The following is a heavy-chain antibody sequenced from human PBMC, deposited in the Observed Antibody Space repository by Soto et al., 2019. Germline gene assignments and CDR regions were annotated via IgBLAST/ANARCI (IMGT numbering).Heavy chain of an antibody. J-gene: IGHJ6*02. CDR1: GFTFSSYA. CDR2: ISGSGGST. CDR3: AKDSCYTGMDV. D-gene: IGHD2-2*02. Sequence: GGSLRLSCAASGFTFSSYAMSWVRHAPGKGLAWVSAISGSGGSTYYADSVKGRFTILRDNTKNTLYLQMYSRSAEDTAVYYCAKDSCYTGMDVWGQGTTVTVSS. V-gene: IGHV3-23*01.